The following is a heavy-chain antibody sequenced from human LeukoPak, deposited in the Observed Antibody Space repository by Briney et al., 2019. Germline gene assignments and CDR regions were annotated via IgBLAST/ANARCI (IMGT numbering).Heavy chain of an antibody. V-gene: IGHV3-33*08. CDR2: IWYDGSNK. J-gene: IGHJ4*02. CDR1: GITLSNYG. D-gene: IGHD4-11*01. Sequence: GGSLRLSCAVSGITLSNYGLSWVRQAPGKGLEWVAVIWYDGSNKYYADSVKGRFTISRDNSKNTLYLQMNSLRAEDTAVYYCARDSGDYHFDYWGQGTLVTVSS. CDR3: ARDSGDYHFDY.